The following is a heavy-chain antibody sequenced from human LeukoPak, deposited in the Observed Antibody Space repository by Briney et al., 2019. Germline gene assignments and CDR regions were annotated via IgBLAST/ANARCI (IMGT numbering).Heavy chain of an antibody. J-gene: IGHJ4*02. V-gene: IGHV3-30-3*01. CDR2: ILNDGGNK. D-gene: IGHD3-22*01. Sequence: GGSLRLSCAASGFTFSTYTMHWVRQAPGKGLEWVALILNDGGNKYYADSVKGRFTVSRDNSKNTLYLQMNSLRAEDTAIYYCARENYYDSSGYYNYWGQGTLVTVSS. CDR1: GFTFSTYT. CDR3: ARENYYDSSGYYNY.